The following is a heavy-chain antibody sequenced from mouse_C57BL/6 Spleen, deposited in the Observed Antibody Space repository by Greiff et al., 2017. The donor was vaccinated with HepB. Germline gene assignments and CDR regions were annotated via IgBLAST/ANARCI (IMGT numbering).Heavy chain of an antibody. Sequence: EVKLVESGGGLVKPGGSLKLSCAASGFTFSSYAMSWVRQTPEKRLEWVATISDGGSYTYYPDNVKGRFTISRDNAKNNLYLQKSHLKSEDTARYECARDERGWYGDWGQGTLVTVSA. CDR2: ISDGGSYT. CDR1: GFTFSSYA. V-gene: IGHV5-4*01. J-gene: IGHJ3*01. CDR3: ARDERGWYGD.